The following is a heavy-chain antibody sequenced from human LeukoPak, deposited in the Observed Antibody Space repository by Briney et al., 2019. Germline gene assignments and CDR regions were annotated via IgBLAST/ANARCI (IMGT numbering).Heavy chain of an antibody. CDR1: GNSISSGDYY. CDR3: ARTIVVVEYFDY. V-gene: IGHV4-61*02. CDR2: IYTSGST. J-gene: IGHJ4*02. D-gene: IGHD2-21*01. Sequence: SETLSLTCTVSGNSISSGDYYWSWIRQPAGKGLEWIGRIYTSGSTTYNPSLKSRVTISGDTSENQFSLRLSSVTAADTAVYYCARTIVVVEYFDYWGQGTLVTVSS.